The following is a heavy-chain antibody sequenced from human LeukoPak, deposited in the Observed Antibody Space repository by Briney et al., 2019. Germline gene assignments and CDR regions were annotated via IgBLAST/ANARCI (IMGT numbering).Heavy chain of an antibody. CDR3: AKYRYSSGWFLDAFDI. CDR1: GFSVSSNF. Sequence: GGSLRLSCAASGFSVSSNFMSWVRQAPGKGLECVSVIYSGGDTYYADSVRGRFTISRDKSKNTLYLQMDSLRVEDTAVYYCAKYRYSSGWFLDAFDIWGQGTMVTVSS. V-gene: IGHV3-66*01. D-gene: IGHD6-19*01. CDR2: IYSGGDT. J-gene: IGHJ3*02.